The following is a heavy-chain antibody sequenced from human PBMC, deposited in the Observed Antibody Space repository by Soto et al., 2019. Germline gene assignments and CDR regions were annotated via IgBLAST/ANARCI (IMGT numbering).Heavy chain of an antibody. CDR2: IYYSGST. CDR1: GGSISSSSYY. V-gene: IGHV4-39*01. CDR3: ARHAPGGAYYYYYGMDV. J-gene: IGHJ6*02. D-gene: IGHD3-16*01. Sequence: SETLSLTCTVSGGSISSSSYYWGWIRQPPGKGLEWIGSIYYSGSTYYNPSLKSRVTISVDTSKNQFSLKLSSVTAADTAVYYCARHAPGGAYYYYYGMDVWGQGTTVTVSS.